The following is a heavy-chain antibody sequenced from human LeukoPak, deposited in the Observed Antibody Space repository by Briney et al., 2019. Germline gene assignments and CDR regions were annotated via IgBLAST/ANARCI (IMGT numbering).Heavy chain of an antibody. J-gene: IGHJ4*02. D-gene: IGHD3-22*01. CDR1: GYTLTELS. V-gene: IGHV1-24*01. Sequence: ASVKVSCKVSGYTLTELSMHWVRQAPGKGLEWTGGFDPEDGETIYAQKFQGRVTMTEDTSTDTAYMELSSLRSEDTAVYYCAPLSSGYPGYFDYWGQGTLVTVSS. CDR3: APLSSGYPGYFDY. CDR2: FDPEDGET.